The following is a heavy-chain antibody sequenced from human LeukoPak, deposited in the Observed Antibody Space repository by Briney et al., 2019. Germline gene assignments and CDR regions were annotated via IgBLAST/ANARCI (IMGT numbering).Heavy chain of an antibody. CDR1: GGTFSSYA. CDR3: AKDTLRWESYFDY. D-gene: IGHD1-26*01. V-gene: IGHV1-69*04. Sequence: SVKVSCKASGGTFSSYAISWVRQAPGQGLEWMGRIIPILGIANYAQKFQGRVTITADKSTSTAYVELSSLRSEDTAVYYCAKDTLRWESYFDYWGQGTLVTVSS. CDR2: IIPILGIA. J-gene: IGHJ4*02.